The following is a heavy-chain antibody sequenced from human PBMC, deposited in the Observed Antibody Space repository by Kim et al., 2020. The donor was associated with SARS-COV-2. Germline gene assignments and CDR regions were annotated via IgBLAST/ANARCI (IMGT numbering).Heavy chain of an antibody. Sequence: GGSLRLSCAASGFTVSSNYMSWVRQAPGKGLEWVSVIYSGGSTYYADAVKGRFTISRDNSKNTLYLQMNSLRAEDTAVYYCARDFRGPTTDRHDYGDYEGGLYYDVMDVWGQGTTVTVSS. V-gene: IGHV3-53*01. CDR1: GFTVSSNY. CDR2: IYSGGST. J-gene: IGHJ6*02. CDR3: ARDFRGPTTDRHDYGDYEGGLYYDVMDV. D-gene: IGHD4-17*01.